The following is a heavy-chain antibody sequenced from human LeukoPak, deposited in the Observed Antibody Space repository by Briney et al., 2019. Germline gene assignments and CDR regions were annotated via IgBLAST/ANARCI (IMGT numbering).Heavy chain of an antibody. CDR2: IYYSGST. CDR1: GGSISSYY. CDR3: ARELSGTGETYMDV. D-gene: IGHD1-26*01. J-gene: IGHJ6*03. V-gene: IGHV4-59*01. Sequence: PSETLSLTCTVSGGSISSYYWSWIRQPPGKGLEWIGYIYYSGSTNYNPSLKSRVTISVDTSKNQFSLKLSSVTAADTAVYYCARELSGTGETYMDVWGKGTTVTISS.